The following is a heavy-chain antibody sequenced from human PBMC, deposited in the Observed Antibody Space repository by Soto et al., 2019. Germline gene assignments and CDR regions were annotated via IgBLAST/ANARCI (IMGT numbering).Heavy chain of an antibody. CDR3: ARQSLSSSAFDS. CDR1: GYSFVNYW. V-gene: IGHV5-51*01. CDR2: VYPGDSDT. D-gene: IGHD6-13*01. Sequence: EVRLLQSEAEVKKPGESLKISCKVSGYSFVNYWIGWVRQMPGKGLAWMGNVYPGDSDTDYSPSFQGQVTISADKSITPAYLQWSSLQASDTAIYYCARQSLSSSAFDSWGQGTLVTVSS. J-gene: IGHJ5*01.